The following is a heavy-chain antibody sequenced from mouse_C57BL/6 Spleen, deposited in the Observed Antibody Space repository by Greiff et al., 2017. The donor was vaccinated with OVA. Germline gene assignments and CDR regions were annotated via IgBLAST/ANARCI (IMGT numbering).Heavy chain of an antibody. D-gene: IGHD2-1*01. J-gene: IGHJ3*01. V-gene: IGHV1-72*01. CDR3: ARSDYGNYQNWFAY. CDR1: GYTFTSYW. Sequence: QVQLQQPGAELVKPGASVKLSCKASGYTFTSYWMHWVKQRPGRGLEWIGRIDPNSGGTKYNEKFKSKATLTADKPSSTAYMQLSSLTSEDSAVYYCARSDYGNYQNWFAYWGQGTLVTVSA. CDR2: IDPNSGGT.